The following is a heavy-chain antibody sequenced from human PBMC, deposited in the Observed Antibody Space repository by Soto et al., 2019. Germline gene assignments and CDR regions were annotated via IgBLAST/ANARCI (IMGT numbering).Heavy chain of an antibody. J-gene: IGHJ5*02. Sequence: SETLSLTCTVSGGSINSNAFYWSWIRQAPGKGLEWIGYVYYTGSTYYNPSLMSRLTISVDTSKNQFSLKLTSVTAAETAVYYCVRTARQGAVAPHWFDRWGQGTQVTVSS. CDR2: VYYTGST. CDR3: VRTARQGAVAPHWFDR. CDR1: GGSINSNAFY. V-gene: IGHV4-30-4*01. D-gene: IGHD2-21*02.